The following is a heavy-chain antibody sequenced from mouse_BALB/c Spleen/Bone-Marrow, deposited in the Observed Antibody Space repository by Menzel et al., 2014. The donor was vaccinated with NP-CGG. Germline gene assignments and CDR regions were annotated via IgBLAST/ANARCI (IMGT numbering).Heavy chain of an antibody. CDR1: GFSLTDYG. V-gene: IGHV2-6-5*01. CDR2: IWGGGST. J-gene: IGHJ1*01. CDR3: AKLGRSYYYFDV. D-gene: IGHD1-1*01. Sequence: QVQLQQSGPGLVAPLQSLSITCTVSGFSLTDYGVSWIRQPPGKGLEWLGVIWGGGSTYYNSALKSRLSISKDNSKSQVFLKMNSLQTVDTAMYYCAKLGRSYYYFDVWGAGTTVTVSS.